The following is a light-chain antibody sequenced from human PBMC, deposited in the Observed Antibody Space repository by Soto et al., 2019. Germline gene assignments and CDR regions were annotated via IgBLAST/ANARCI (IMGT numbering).Light chain of an antibody. CDR3: SSYSTGGSYV. V-gene: IGLV2-14*03. J-gene: IGLJ1*01. CDR1: SSDVGGYNS. CDR2: DVS. Sequence: QSALTQPASVSGSPGQSIAISCTGTSSDVGGYNSASWYQQHPGKAPKLLIYDVSNRPSGVSNRFSGSESGNTASLTISGLQAEDEADYYCSSYSTGGSYVFGTGTKLTAL.